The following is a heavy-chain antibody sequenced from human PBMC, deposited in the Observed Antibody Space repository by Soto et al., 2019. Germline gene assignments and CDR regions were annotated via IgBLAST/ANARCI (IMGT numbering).Heavy chain of an antibody. CDR1: GFTFGSYG. D-gene: IGHD3-22*01. CDR3: ARGEYYYDSSGYIDAFDI. V-gene: IGHV3-33*01. Sequence: PGGSLRLSCAASGFTFGSYGMHWVRQAPGKGLEWVAVIWYDGSNKYYADSVKGRFTISRDNSKNTLYLQMNSLRAEDTAVYYCARGEYYYDSSGYIDAFDIWGQGTMVTVSS. CDR2: IWYDGSNK. J-gene: IGHJ3*02.